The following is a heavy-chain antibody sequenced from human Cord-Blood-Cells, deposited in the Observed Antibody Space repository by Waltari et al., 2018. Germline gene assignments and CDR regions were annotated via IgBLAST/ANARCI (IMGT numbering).Heavy chain of an antibody. CDR2: IWYDGSNK. CDR1: GFPFSSYG. J-gene: IGHJ3*02. CDR3: ARDDGSYYAFDI. D-gene: IGHD1-26*01. V-gene: IGHV3-33*01. Sequence: QVQLVESGGGVVQPGRSLRLSCAASGFPFSSYGMHWVRQAPGKGMCLVAVIWYDGSNKYYADSVKGRFTIARDNSKNTLYLQMNSLRAEDTAVYYCARDDGSYYAFDIWGQGTMVTVSS.